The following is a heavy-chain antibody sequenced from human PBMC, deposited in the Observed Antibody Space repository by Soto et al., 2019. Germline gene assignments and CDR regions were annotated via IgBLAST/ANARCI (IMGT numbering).Heavy chain of an antibody. Sequence: EVQLVESGGGLVQPGGSLRLSCAASGFTFSSYWMSWVRQAPGKGLEWVANIKQDGSEKYHVDSVKGRFTISRDNAKNSLYLQMNSLRAEDTAVYYCARDSSGYFPLFDYWGQGTLVTVSS. J-gene: IGHJ4*02. CDR3: ARDSSGYFPLFDY. CDR2: IKQDGSEK. D-gene: IGHD3-22*01. CDR1: GFTFSSYW. V-gene: IGHV3-7*03.